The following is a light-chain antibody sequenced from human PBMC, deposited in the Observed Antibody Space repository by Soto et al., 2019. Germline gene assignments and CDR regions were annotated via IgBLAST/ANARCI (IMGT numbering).Light chain of an antibody. CDR2: WAS. Sequence: DIVMTQSPDSLAVSLGERATIHCKSDQAVFYGSNNQNYLAWYQQKPGQPPRLLIYWASTRESGVPDRFSGSGSGTHFTLSINSLQAEDVAVYYCHQYYTIPHTFGQGTKLEIK. CDR3: HQYYTIPHT. J-gene: IGKJ2*01. CDR1: QAVFYGSNNQNY. V-gene: IGKV4-1*01.